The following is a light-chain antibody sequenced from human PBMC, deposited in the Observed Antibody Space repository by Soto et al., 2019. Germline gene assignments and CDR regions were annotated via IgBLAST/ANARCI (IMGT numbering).Light chain of an antibody. V-gene: IGKV3-15*01. CDR1: HSVSSS. Sequence: EIVLTQSPATLSVSPGERATLSCRASHSVSSSLAWYQQRPGQAPRLLMYGASTRADGIPARSTGSGSGTEFTLTISSLQSEDFALYYCQQYHIWPPWTSGQGTKVDIK. CDR3: QQYHIWPPWT. J-gene: IGKJ1*01. CDR2: GAS.